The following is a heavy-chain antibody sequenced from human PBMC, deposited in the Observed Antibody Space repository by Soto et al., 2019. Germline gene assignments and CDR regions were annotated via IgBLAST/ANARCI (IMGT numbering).Heavy chain of an antibody. D-gene: IGHD6-19*01. V-gene: IGHV3-48*03. Sequence: PGVSLRLSCAASGFTFSSYEMNWVRQSPGKGLEWVSYISSSGSTIYYADSVKGRFTISRDNAKNSLYLQMNSLRAEDTAVYYCARVTRLVRPFDSWGQGILATASS. CDR1: GFTFSSYE. J-gene: IGHJ4*02. CDR2: ISSSGSTI. CDR3: ARVTRLVRPFDS.